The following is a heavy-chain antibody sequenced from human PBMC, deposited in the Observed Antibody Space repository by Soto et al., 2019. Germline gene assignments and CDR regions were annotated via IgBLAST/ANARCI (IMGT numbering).Heavy chain of an antibody. J-gene: IGHJ6*02. Sequence: GSLSLSCAASGFTFSTYWMNWVRQAPGKGLEWVANIKQDGSEKYYVDSVKGRFAISRDNAKDSLFLQMNNLRAEDTAVYYCVRDWSTFWGMDVWGQGTTVTVSS. CDR1: GFTFSTYW. CDR3: VRDWSTFWGMDV. V-gene: IGHV3-7*01. CDR2: IKQDGSEK.